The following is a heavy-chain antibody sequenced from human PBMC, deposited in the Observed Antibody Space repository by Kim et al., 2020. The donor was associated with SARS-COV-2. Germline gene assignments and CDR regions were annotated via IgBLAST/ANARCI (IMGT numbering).Heavy chain of an antibody. CDR1: GGTFSSYA. D-gene: IGHD3-3*01. CDR3: ARAHYDFWSGLLDY. V-gene: IGHV1-69*04. J-gene: IGHJ4*02. Sequence: SVKVSCKASGGTFSSYAISWVRQAPGQGLEWMGRIIPILGIANYAQKFQGRVTITADKSTSTAYMELSSLRSEDTAVYYCARAHYDFWSGLLDYWGQGTLVTVSS. CDR2: IIPILGIA.